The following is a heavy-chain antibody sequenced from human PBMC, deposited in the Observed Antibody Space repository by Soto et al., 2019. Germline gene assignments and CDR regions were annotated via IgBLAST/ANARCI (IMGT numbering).Heavy chain of an antibody. CDR2: IYTSGSV. D-gene: IGHD1-26*01. J-gene: IGHJ5*02. V-gene: IGHV4-31*03. CDR3: ARYSGSSSAGWFEP. Sequence: QVQLQESGPGLVKPSETLSLTCTVSGDSITSDDYRWSWIRQRPGKGLEWIGYIYTSGSVDYTSSLRSRVTVTLDTSKNQVSLKLRSVTAADTALYYCARYSGSSSAGWFEPWGQGTLVTVSS. CDR1: GDSITSDDYR.